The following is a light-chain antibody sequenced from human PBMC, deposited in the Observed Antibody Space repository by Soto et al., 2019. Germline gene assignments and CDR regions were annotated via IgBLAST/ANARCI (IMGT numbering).Light chain of an antibody. CDR2: AVS. V-gene: IGKV1-39*01. Sequence: DIQMTHSPSSLSASVGDIVTITCRASQSVKTYLNWYQQKPGKAPKALIYAVSSLQSGVPSRFSGSGSGTDFTLTVSDLQPEDFATYYCQKSYSPPLNFGGGTKVDIK. CDR1: QSVKTY. J-gene: IGKJ4*01. CDR3: QKSYSPPLN.